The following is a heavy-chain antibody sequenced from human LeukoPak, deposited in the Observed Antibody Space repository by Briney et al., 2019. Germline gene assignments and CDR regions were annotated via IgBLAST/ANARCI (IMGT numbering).Heavy chain of an antibody. CDR1: GYTFTNYG. CDR2: TSPYNGDT. J-gene: IGHJ4*02. V-gene: IGHV1-18*01. Sequence: GASVKVSCKASGYTFTNYGITWARQAPGQGLEWMGWTSPYNGDTNYPQKLQGRVTMTTDTSTSTAYMELRSLRSDDTALYYCATEGGWQPTDYGDHVYWGQGTLVTVSS. CDR3: ATEGGWQPTDYGDHVY. D-gene: IGHD4-17*01.